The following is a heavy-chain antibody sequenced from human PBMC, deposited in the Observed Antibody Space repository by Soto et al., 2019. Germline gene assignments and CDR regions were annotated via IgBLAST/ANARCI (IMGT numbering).Heavy chain of an antibody. CDR2: ISGSGGST. D-gene: IGHD3-3*01. J-gene: IGHJ6*02. CDR1: GFTFSDYY. CDR3: AKALYYDFFGPENHYYYYYGMDV. V-gene: IGHV3-23*01. Sequence: PGGSLRLSCAASGFTFSDYYLSWIRQAPGEGLEWVSAISGSGGSTYYADSVKGRFTISRDNSKNTLYLQMNSLRAEYTAVYYCAKALYYDFFGPENHYYYYYGMDVWGQGTTVTVSS.